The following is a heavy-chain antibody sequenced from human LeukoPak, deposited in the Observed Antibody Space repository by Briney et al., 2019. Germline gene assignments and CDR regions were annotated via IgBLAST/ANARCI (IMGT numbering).Heavy chain of an antibody. CDR1: GDSVSSNSAA. CDR2: TYYRSKWYN. D-gene: IGHD5-24*01. V-gene: IGHV6-1*01. CDR3: ARSTPNDGYNQKFDY. J-gene: IGHJ4*02. Sequence: SQTLSLTCAISGDSVSSNSAAWNWIRQSPSSGLEWLGRTYYRSKWYNDYAVSVKSRITINPDTSKNQFSLQLSSVTAADTAVYYCARSTPNDGYNQKFDYWGQGTLVTVSS.